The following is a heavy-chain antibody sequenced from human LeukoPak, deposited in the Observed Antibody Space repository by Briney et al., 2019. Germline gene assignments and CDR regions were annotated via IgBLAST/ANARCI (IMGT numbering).Heavy chain of an antibody. Sequence: GGSLRLSCAASGFTFSSYGMSWVRQAPGKGLEWVSAISGSGGSTYYADSVKGRFTISRDNSKNTLYLQMNSLRAEDTAVYYCAKSLDSSSWYWFDPWGQGILVTVSS. CDR2: ISGSGGST. V-gene: IGHV3-23*01. D-gene: IGHD6-13*01. J-gene: IGHJ5*02. CDR3: AKSLDSSSWYWFDP. CDR1: GFTFSSYG.